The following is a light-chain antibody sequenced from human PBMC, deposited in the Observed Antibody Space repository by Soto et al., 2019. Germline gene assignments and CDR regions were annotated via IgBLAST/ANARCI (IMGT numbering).Light chain of an antibody. CDR3: QQYNSYWT. CDR2: DAS. Sequence: IQMTQRPPLLSASVGDRGTITCRSSQDVSNYLNWYQQKPVKAPKLLIYDASSLESGVTSRFTGSGSGTEFNLNIRSLQPDDFATYYRQQYNSYWTFGQGP. V-gene: IGKV1-5*01. CDR1: QDVSNY. J-gene: IGKJ1*01.